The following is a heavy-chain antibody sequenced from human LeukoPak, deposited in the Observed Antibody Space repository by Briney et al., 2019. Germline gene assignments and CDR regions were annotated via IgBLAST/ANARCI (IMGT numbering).Heavy chain of an antibody. CDR1: GFPFSSNW. CDR3: ASSDVT. Sequence: PGGSVRLSCEASGFPFSSNWLSWVRQAPGKGLEWVATMNHDGSEAYYVDSMKGRFTISRDNAKKSLYLQMNSLRAEDTAVYYCASSDVTWGQGTMVTVSS. J-gene: IGHJ3*01. CDR2: MNHDGSEA. V-gene: IGHV3-7*01. D-gene: IGHD2/OR15-2a*01.